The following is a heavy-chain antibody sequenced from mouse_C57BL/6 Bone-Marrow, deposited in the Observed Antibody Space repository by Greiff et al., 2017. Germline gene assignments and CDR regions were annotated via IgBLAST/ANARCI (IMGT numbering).Heavy chain of an antibody. CDR3: RREGPITTVARMNFDY. CDR2: IDPETGGT. V-gene: IGHV1-15*01. D-gene: IGHD1-1*01. J-gene: IGHJ2*01. Sequence: QVQLQQSGAELVRPGASVTLSCKASGYTFTDYEMHWVKQTPVHGLEWIGAIDPETGGTAYNQKFKGKAILTADKSSSTAYMELRSLTSEDSAGYYCRREGPITTVARMNFDYGGKDTTLTVST. CDR1: GYTFTDYE.